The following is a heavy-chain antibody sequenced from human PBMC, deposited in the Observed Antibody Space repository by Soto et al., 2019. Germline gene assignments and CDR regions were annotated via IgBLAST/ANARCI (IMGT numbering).Heavy chain of an antibody. CDR3: ARVLGQLKPQLAHDY. J-gene: IGHJ4*02. CDR2: ISAYNGNT. D-gene: IGHD6-13*01. CDR1: GDTCTSYG. V-gene: IGHV1-18*04. Sequence: GASVKVSCKASGDTCTSYGISWVRQAPGQGLEWMGWISAYNGNTNYAQKLQGRATMTTDTSTSTAYMELRSLRSDDTDVYYCARVLGQLKPQLAHDYWGQGAVVPVSS.